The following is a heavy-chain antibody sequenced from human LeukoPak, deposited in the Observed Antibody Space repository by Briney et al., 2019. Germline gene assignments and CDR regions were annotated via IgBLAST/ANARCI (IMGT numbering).Heavy chain of an antibody. CDR2: INPRGGST. V-gene: IGHV1-46*01. J-gene: IGHJ4*02. CDR3: ARVTSSGCFDY. D-gene: IGHD6-19*01. CDR1: GYTFTSYY. Sequence: ASVKVSCKAPGYTFTSYYIHWVRQAPGQGLEWMGIINPRGGSTSYAQKFQGRVTMTRDTSTSTVYMELSSLRSEDTAVYYYARVTSSGCFDYWGQGTLVTVSS.